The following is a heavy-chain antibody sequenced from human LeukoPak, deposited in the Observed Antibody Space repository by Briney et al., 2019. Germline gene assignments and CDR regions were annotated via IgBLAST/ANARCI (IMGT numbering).Heavy chain of an antibody. J-gene: IGHJ4*02. CDR2: ISAYNGNT. V-gene: IGHV1-18*04. CDR1: GYTFTSYG. CDR3: ARGRYGDYVGDFDY. D-gene: IGHD4-17*01. Sequence: ASVKVSCTASGYTFTSYGISWVRQAPGQGLEWMGWISAYNGNTNYAQKLQGRFTMTTDTSTSTAYMELRSLRSDDTAVYYCARGRYGDYVGDFDYWGQGTLVTVSS.